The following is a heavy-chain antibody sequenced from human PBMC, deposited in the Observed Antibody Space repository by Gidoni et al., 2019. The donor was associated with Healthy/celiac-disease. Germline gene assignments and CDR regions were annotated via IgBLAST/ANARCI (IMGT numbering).Heavy chain of an antibody. Sequence: EVQLVESGGGLVQPGGSLRLSCAASGFPFSSYSMNWVRQAPGKGLEWVSYISSSRSTIYYADSVKGRLTISRDNAKNSLYMQMNSLRAEDTAVYYCAPSKGGGDCDYFDYWGQGTLVTVSS. CDR1: GFPFSSYS. D-gene: IGHD2-21*01. J-gene: IGHJ4*02. V-gene: IGHV3-48*01. CDR2: ISSSRSTI. CDR3: APSKGGGDCDYFDY.